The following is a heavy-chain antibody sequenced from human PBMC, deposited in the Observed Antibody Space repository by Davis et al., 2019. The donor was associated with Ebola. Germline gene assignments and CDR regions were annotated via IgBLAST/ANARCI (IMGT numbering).Heavy chain of an antibody. Sequence: GESLKISCEVSGFNFRNYGMHWVRQTPGKGLEWVAVIWYDGSNKNYGDSVKGRFTISRDDSKNTVYLEMTSLRVEDTAVYYCARDHNSRRHDLFDSWGPGTLVTVSS. CDR1: GFNFRNYG. D-gene: IGHD2/OR15-2a*01. CDR3: ARDHNSRRHDLFDS. J-gene: IGHJ4*02. CDR2: IWYDGSNK. V-gene: IGHV3-33*01.